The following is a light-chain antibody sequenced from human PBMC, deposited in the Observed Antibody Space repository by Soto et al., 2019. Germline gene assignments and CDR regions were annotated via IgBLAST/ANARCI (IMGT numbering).Light chain of an antibody. J-gene: IGKJ5*01. CDR3: QQAYSFPIT. CDR2: AAS. CDR1: QGISSW. Sequence: DVEMTQSPSSESASVGDRVTIICRASQGISSWLAWYQKKQGKAPKXLIYAASSLQSGVPSRFRGNVSGTDFTLTISRLKPEDFATDYGQQAYSFPITFAQGTRLENK. V-gene: IGKV1-12*01.